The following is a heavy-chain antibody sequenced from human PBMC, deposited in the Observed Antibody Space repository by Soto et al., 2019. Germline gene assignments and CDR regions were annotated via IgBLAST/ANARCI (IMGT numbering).Heavy chain of an antibody. CDR1: GFTFSSYA. CDR2: ISYDGSNK. V-gene: IGHV3-30-3*01. J-gene: IGHJ4*02. Sequence: GGSLRLSCAASGFTFSSYAMHWVRQAPGKGLEWVAVISYDGSNKYYADSVKGRFTISRDNSKNTLYLQMNSLRAEDTAVYYCASMYSNYRFYWGQGTLVTVSS. D-gene: IGHD4-4*01. CDR3: ASMYSNYRFY.